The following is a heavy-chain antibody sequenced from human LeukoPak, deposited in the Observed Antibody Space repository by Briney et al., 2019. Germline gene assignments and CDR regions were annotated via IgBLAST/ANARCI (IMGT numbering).Heavy chain of an antibody. D-gene: IGHD3-22*01. CDR1: GYTFTGYY. J-gene: IGHJ4*02. CDR2: INPNSGGT. CDR3: ARDVLHRIHYDSSAYYPGSSY. Sequence: VASVKVSCKASGYTFTGYYVHWVRQAPGQGLEWMGWINPNSGGTNYAQKFQGRVTMTRDTSISTAYMELSRLRSDDTAVYYCARDVLHRIHYDSSAYYPGSSYWGQGTLVTVSS. V-gene: IGHV1-2*02.